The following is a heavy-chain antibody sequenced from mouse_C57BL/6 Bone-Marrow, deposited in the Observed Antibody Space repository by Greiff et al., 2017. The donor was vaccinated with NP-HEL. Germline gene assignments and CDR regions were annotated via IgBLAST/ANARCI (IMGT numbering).Heavy chain of an antibody. CDR1: GYTFTSYW. Sequence: VQVVESGAELAKPGASVKLSCKASGYTFTSYWMHWVKQRPGQGLEWIGYINPSSGYTKYNQKFKDKATLTADKSSSTAYMQLSSLTYEDSAVYYCARGDYGNYFDYWGQGTTLTVSS. J-gene: IGHJ2*01. D-gene: IGHD2-1*01. CDR3: ARGDYGNYFDY. CDR2: INPSSGYT. V-gene: IGHV1-7*01.